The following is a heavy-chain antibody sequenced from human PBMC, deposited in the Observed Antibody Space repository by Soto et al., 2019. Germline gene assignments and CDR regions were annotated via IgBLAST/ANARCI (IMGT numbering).Heavy chain of an antibody. CDR1: GFTFNSCE. J-gene: IGHJ4*02. D-gene: IGHD5-18*01. V-gene: IGHV3-48*03. CDR3: ARVRYSYFDY. CDR2: ISSSGSTI. Sequence: PGGSLRLSCAASGFTFNSCEMNWVRQAPGKGLEWLSYISSSGSTIDYADSVKGRFTISRDNAKNSLYLQMNSLRAEDTAVYYCARVRYSYFDYWGQGTLVTVSS.